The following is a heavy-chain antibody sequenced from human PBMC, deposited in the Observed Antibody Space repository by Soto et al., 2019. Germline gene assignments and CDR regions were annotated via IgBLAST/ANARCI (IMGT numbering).Heavy chain of an antibody. CDR2: IYYSGST. V-gene: IGHV4-59*08. D-gene: IGHD6-13*01. J-gene: IGHJ5*02. Sequence: SETLSLTCTVSGGSISSYYWSWIRQPPGKGLEWIGYIYYSGSTNYNPSLKSRVTISVDTSKNQFSLKLSSVTAADTAVYYCTRLVAAPAIVYDPWGQGTLVTVSS. CDR3: TRLVAAPAIVYDP. CDR1: GGSISSYY.